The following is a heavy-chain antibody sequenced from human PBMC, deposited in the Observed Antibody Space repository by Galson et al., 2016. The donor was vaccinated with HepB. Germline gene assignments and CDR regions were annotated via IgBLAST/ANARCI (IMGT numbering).Heavy chain of an antibody. J-gene: IGHJ4*02. CDR3: ARDAVTMVRGVIWRRYHYMDV. CDR2: IYSGGST. CDR1: GFTVSSNY. D-gene: IGHD3-10*01. V-gene: IGHV3-53*01. Sequence: SLRLSCAASGFTVSSNYMSWVRQAPGKGLEWVSIIYSGGSTYFADSVKGRFTTSRDHSKNTLYLHMNSLRAEDTAVYYCARDAVTMVRGVIWRRYHYMDVWGQGTLVTVSS.